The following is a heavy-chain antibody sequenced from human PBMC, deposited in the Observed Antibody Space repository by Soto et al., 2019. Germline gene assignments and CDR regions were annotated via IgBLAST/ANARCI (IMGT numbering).Heavy chain of an antibody. CDR1: GGSISAYY. CDR3: ARTLVTGYSDS. J-gene: IGHJ4*02. D-gene: IGHD3-9*01. CDR2: IYYTGST. V-gene: IGHV4-59*01. Sequence: SETLSLTCTVSGGSISAYYWSWIRQPPGKGLEWIGRIYYTGSTNYNSSLGSRVTISVDTSWVHFSLRLSSVTAADTAVYYCARTLVTGYSDSWGQGALVTVSS.